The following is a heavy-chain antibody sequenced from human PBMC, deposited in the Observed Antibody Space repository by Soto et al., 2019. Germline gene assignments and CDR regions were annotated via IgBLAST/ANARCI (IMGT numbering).Heavy chain of an antibody. CDR3: ARVRGQRRGDAFDI. D-gene: IGHD3-10*01. J-gene: IGHJ3*02. Sequence: GGSLRLSCAASGFTVSSNYMSWVRQAPGKGLEWVSVIYSGGSTYYADSVKGRFTISRDNSKNTLYLQMNSLRAEDTAVHYCARVRGQRRGDAFDIWGQGTMVTVSS. CDR2: IYSGGST. CDR1: GFTVSSNY. V-gene: IGHV3-53*01.